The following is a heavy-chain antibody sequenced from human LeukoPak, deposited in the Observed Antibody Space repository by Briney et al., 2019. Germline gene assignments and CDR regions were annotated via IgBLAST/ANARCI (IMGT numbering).Heavy chain of an antibody. CDR3: ARGGGYFKYYYYGMDV. D-gene: IGHD3-9*01. Sequence: PSETLSLTCTVSGGSISSGDYYWSWIRQPPGKGLEWIGEINHSGSTNYNPSLKSRVTISVDTSKNQFSLKLSSVTAADTAVYYCARGGGYFKYYYYGMDVWGQGTTVTVSS. V-gene: IGHV4-39*07. CDR1: GGSISSGDYY. CDR2: INHSGST. J-gene: IGHJ6*02.